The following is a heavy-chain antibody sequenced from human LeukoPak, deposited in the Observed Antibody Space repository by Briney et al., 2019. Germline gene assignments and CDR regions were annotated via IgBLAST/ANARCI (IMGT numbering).Heavy chain of an antibody. J-gene: IGHJ4*02. CDR3: GLSGCSSPAY. V-gene: IGHV3-48*03. CDR2: ISGSGITI. D-gene: IGHD2-15*01. CDR1: GFTFSSYE. Sequence: GGSLRLSCAASGFTFSSYEMNWVRQAPGEGLEWVSDISGSGITIYYADSVKGRFTISRDSAKNSLYLQMNSLRVEDTAIYFCGLSGCSSPAYCGQGTLVTVSS.